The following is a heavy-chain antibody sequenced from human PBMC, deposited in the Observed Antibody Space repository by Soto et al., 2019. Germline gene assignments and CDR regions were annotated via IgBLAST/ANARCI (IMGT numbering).Heavy chain of an antibody. V-gene: IGHV3-30*03. CDR2: IQYDGSSK. CDR1: GLGFSNFG. D-gene: IGHD4-17*01. J-gene: IGHJ4*02. Sequence: QVQLVESGGGVVQPGRSLRLSGAASGLGFSNFGMHWVRQVPGKGLEWVAFIQYDGSSKYYADSVKGRFTISRDESKNTLSLQMNSLGPEDTALYYCARGLVDPDYGDDYFDYWGQGTLVTVSP. CDR3: ARGLVDPDYGDDYFDY.